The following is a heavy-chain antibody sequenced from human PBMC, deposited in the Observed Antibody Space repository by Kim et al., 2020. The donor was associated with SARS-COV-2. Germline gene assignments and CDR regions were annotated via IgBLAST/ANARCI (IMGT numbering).Heavy chain of an antibody. CDR1: GFTFSSYW. CDR2: INPDGSST. D-gene: IGHD2-21*01. Sequence: GGSLRLSCAASGFTFSSYWMHWVRQAPGKGLVWVSRINPDGSSTTYADSVKGRFTISRDNAKNTLSLQMNSLRTEDTAFYYCARGYTGGVDNWGQGTLVT. J-gene: IGHJ4*02. V-gene: IGHV3-74*01. CDR3: ARGYTGGVDN.